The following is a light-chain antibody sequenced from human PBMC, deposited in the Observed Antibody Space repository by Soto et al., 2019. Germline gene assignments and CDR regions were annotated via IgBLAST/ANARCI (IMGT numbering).Light chain of an antibody. CDR3: QQADSVPYT. CDR1: QGVSDW. V-gene: IGKV1-12*01. CDR2: AAS. Sequence: DIQMTQSPSSVSASVGDRVTITCRASQGVSDWLAWYQQKPGKAPKLLIYAASILQSGVPSRFTGSGSGTDFTLTISSLQAEDFATYYRQQADSVPYTFGQGTKVELK. J-gene: IGKJ2*01.